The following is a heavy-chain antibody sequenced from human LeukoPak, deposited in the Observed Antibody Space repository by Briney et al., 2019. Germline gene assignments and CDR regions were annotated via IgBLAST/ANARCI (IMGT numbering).Heavy chain of an antibody. CDR2: IGTAGDT. V-gene: IGHV3-13*01. D-gene: IGHD4-23*01. J-gene: IGHJ4*02. CDR1: GFTFGSYD. Sequence: PGGSLRLSCAASGFTFGSYDMHWVRQATGKGLEWVSVIGTAGDTYYPGSVKGRFTISRENAKNSLYLQMNSLRAGDTAVYYCARAPSTVVTPGYFDYWGQGTLVTVSS. CDR3: ARAPSTVVTPGYFDY.